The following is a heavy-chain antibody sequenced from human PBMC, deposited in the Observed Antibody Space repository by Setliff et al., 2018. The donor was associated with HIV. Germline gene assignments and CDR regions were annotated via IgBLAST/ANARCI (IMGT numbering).Heavy chain of an antibody. CDR3: ARALYGDYGGDVNWMDP. D-gene: IGHD4-17*01. CDR2: INANSGSP. CDR1: GYNFENYA. J-gene: IGHJ5*02. Sequence: ASVKVSCKTSGYNFENYAINWVRQAPGQGLEWMGWINANSGSPTYAQAFTGRFFFSVDTAVATAYLQINNLKTEDTAVYFCARALYGDYGGDVNWMDPWGQGTLVTVSS. V-gene: IGHV7-4-1*02.